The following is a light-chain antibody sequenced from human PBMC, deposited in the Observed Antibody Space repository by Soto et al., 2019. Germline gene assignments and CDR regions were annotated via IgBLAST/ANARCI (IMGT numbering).Light chain of an antibody. Sequence: QSVLAQLPSVSAAPGQKVTISCSGSSSNIGNNYVSWYQQLPGTAPKLLIYDNNKRPSGIPDRFSGSKSGTSATLGITGLQTGDEADYYCGTWDSSLSAFYVFGTGTKVTVL. CDR2: DNN. CDR3: GTWDSSLSAFYV. V-gene: IGLV1-51*01. J-gene: IGLJ1*01. CDR1: SSNIGNNY.